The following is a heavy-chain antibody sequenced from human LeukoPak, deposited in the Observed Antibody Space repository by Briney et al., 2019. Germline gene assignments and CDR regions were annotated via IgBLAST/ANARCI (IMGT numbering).Heavy chain of an antibody. J-gene: IGHJ4*02. CDR3: ARGGFYCGDDCYVDY. Sequence: MSSETLSLTCAVYGGSFSYYYWSWIRQPPEKGLEWIGEINRSGSTNYNPSPKSRVTISVDTSKNQFSLKLSSVTAADTAVYYCARGGFYCGDDCYVDYWGQGTLVTVSS. CDR1: GGSFSYYY. CDR2: INRSGST. V-gene: IGHV4-34*01. D-gene: IGHD2-21*02.